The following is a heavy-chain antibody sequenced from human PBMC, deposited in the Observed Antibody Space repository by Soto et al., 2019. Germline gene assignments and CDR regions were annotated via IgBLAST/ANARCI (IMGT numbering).Heavy chain of an antibody. CDR2: IYYSGST. CDR3: AGVWGYSFDY. J-gene: IGHJ4*02. CDR1: GGSISSYY. D-gene: IGHD2-21*01. Sequence: QVQLQESGPGLVKPSETLSLTCTVSGGSISSYYWSWIRQPPGKGLEWIGYIYYSGSTNYNPSLKSRVSISVDTSKILFSLKPSSVTAADTVVYYCAGVWGYSFDYWGQGTLVTVSS. V-gene: IGHV4-59*01.